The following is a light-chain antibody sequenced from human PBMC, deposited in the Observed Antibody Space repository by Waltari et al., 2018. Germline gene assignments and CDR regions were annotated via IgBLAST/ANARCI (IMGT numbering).Light chain of an antibody. V-gene: IGKV1-39*01. CDR2: GAS. J-gene: IGKJ2*01. CDR3: QQSYSTPYT. CDR1: QNNADN. Sequence: DIQMTQSPSSLSASVGDRVTITCRASQNNADNLNWYQEKPGEAPKLLIWGASSLQRGVPSRFSGSGSGTDFTLTISSLHPEDFATYYCQQSYSTPYTFGQGTELDIK.